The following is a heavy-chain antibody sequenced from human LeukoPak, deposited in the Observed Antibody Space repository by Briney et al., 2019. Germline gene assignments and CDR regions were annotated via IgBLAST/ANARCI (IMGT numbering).Heavy chain of an antibody. J-gene: IGHJ4*02. CDR2: ISYDGSNK. CDR1: GFTFSSYA. V-gene: IGHV3-30-3*01. Sequence: GGSLRLSCAASGFTFSSYAMHWVRQAPGKGLEWVAVISYDGSNKYYADSVKGRFTISRDNSKNTLYLQMNSLRAEDTAVYYCATLLGYSSSWYGGVDYWGQGTLVTVSS. CDR3: ATLLGYSSSWYGGVDY. D-gene: IGHD6-13*01.